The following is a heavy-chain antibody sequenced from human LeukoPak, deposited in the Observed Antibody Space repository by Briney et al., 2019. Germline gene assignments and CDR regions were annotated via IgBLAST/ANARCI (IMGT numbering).Heavy chain of an antibody. D-gene: IGHD3-3*01. J-gene: IGHJ3*01. CDR3: ARGPDDLLHGRAFDF. CDR1: GDSISSNSAA. V-gene: IGHV6-1*01. Sequence: SQTLSLTCAISGDSISSNSAAWNWIRLSPSRGLEWLGRTLYRSNWLNDYAPSIKGRITINPDTSKNQFFLQLKSVTPEDTALYYYARGPDDLLHGRAFDFWGQGTMVTVSS. CDR2: TLYRSNWLN.